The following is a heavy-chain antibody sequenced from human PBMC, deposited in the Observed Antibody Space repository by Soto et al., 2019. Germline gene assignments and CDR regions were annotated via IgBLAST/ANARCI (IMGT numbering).Heavy chain of an antibody. J-gene: IGHJ4*02. CDR1: GFTFSNSW. Sequence: GGSLRLSCSASGFTFSNSWMHWVRQVSGKGLEWVSRINADGTSTSYADSVKGRFTISRDNAKNTLYLHVNSLRAEDTAVYYCVKVLARGVGVPRFYFDSWGQGALVTVSS. V-gene: IGHV3-74*01. D-gene: IGHD2-2*01. CDR3: VKVLARGVGVPRFYFDS. CDR2: INADGTST.